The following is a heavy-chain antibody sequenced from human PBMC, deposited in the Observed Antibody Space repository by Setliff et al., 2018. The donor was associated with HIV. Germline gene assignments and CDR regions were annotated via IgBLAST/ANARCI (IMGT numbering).Heavy chain of an antibody. CDR1: GYAFNSYT. CDR2: INPNSDNT. J-gene: IGHJ4*02. Sequence: ASVKVSCKASGYAFNSYTLNWVRQATGRGLEWMGWINPNSDNTAYAQTFRGRLTMTRNTPTGTVYMELSSLRSADTAVYYCARFPYCSGGRCYSPNWGQGTLVTVSS. V-gene: IGHV1-8*01. CDR3: ARFPYCSGGRCYSPN. D-gene: IGHD2-15*01.